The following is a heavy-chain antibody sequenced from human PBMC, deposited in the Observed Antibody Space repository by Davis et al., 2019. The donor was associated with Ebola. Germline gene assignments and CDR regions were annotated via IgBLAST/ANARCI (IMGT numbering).Heavy chain of an antibody. CDR1: GFIFSNYA. J-gene: IGHJ5*02. CDR2: ISWNGGRV. CDR3: AKATDEGVAEAGPRFDL. Sequence: PGGSLRLSCAASGFIFSNYAIHWVRQAPGKGLEWVSGISWNGGRVGYADFVRGRFTVSRENTKNSLHLQMNSLRTEDTALYYCAKATDEGVAEAGPRFDLWGQGILVTVSS. D-gene: IGHD6-13*01. V-gene: IGHV3-9*01.